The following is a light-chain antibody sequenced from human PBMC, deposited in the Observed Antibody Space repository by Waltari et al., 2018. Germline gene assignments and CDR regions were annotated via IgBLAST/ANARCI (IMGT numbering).Light chain of an antibody. J-gene: IGKJ4*01. Sequence: DIQMTQYPSSLSASVGDRVTITCRASQSISSYLNWYQQKPGKAPKLLIYAASSLQSGVPSRFSGSGSGTDFTLTISSLQLEDFATYYCQQSYSTPLTFGGGTKVEIK. V-gene: IGKV1-39*01. CDR3: QQSYSTPLT. CDR2: AAS. CDR1: QSISSY.